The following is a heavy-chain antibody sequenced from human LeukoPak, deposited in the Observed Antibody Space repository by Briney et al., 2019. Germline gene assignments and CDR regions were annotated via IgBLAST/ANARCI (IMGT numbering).Heavy chain of an antibody. J-gene: IGHJ4*02. CDR2: ISGSGGAT. D-gene: IGHD1-14*01. CDR3: ARTISGSFGICDF. Sequence: GGSLRLSCAASGFTFSATFAMTWVRQPPGKGLQWVSSISGSGGATYYADSVKGRFTISKDSSTNTLYLLMNNLGVEDTAVYHCARTISGSFGICDFWGRGTLVTVSS. CDR1: GFTFSATFA. V-gene: IGHV3-23*01.